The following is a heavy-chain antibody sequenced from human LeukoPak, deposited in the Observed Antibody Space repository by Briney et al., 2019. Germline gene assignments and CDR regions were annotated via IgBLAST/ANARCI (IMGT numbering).Heavy chain of an antibody. CDR2: INSDGSST. Sequence: EGSLRLSCAASGFIFSSYWMHWVRQAPGKGLVWVSRINSDGSSTSYADSVKGRFTISRDNAKNTLYLQMNSLRAEDTAVYYCARRVVVPAAPYYFDYWGQGTLVTVSS. J-gene: IGHJ4*02. D-gene: IGHD2-2*01. V-gene: IGHV3-74*01. CDR1: GFIFSSYW. CDR3: ARRVVVPAAPYYFDY.